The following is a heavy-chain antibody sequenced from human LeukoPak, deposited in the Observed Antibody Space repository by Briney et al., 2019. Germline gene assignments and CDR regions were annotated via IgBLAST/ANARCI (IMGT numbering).Heavy chain of an antibody. Sequence: ASVKVSCKASGYTFAGYYVHWVRQAPGQGLEWMGWINPNSGGTSYAQNFQGRVTLTRDTSISTAYMELSRLRSDDTAVYYCARGSLRAFDIWGQGTMVTVSS. CDR1: GYTFAGYY. J-gene: IGHJ3*02. V-gene: IGHV1-2*02. CDR2: INPNSGGT. CDR3: ARGSLRAFDI.